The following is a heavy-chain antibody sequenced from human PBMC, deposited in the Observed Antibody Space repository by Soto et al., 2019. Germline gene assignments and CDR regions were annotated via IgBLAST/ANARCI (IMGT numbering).Heavy chain of an antibody. CDR3: ARDTTLLRYFDWLLKDAFDI. CDR2: INHSGST. V-gene: IGHV4-34*01. Sequence: SETLCVTCAVYGGTISGYYWSWISKTTGKGLEWIGEINHSGSTNYNPSLKSRVTISVDTSKNQFSLKLSSVTAADTAVYYCARDTTLLRYFDWLLKDAFDIWGQGTMVTVSS. J-gene: IGHJ3*02. D-gene: IGHD3-9*01. CDR1: GGTISGYY.